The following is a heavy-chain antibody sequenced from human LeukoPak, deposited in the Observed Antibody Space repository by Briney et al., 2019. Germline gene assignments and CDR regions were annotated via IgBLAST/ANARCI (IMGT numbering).Heavy chain of an antibody. V-gene: IGHV1-2*06. Sequence: ASVKVSCKASGYTFTGYYMHWVRQAPGQGLEWMGRINPNSGDTNYAQKFQGRVTMTRDTSISTAYMELSRLRSDDTAVYYCARDTADFDWLTIDYWGQGTLVTVSS. CDR2: INPNSGDT. J-gene: IGHJ4*02. D-gene: IGHD3-9*01. CDR3: ARDTADFDWLTIDY. CDR1: GYTFTGYY.